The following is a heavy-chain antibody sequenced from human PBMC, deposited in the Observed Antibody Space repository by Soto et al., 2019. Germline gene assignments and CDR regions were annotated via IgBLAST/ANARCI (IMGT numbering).Heavy chain of an antibody. CDR2: ISVGGSGT. CDR1: GFTFSNYA. V-gene: IGHV3-23*01. Sequence: EVQLLESGGGLVQPGGSLTLSCAVSGFTFSNYAMSWVRHTPGKGLEWVSGISVGGSGTYYADSVKGRFTISRDNSKNTLYLQMNSLRAEDTAVYYCAKRPTRSSTWSNFDYWGQGTLVTVSS. J-gene: IGHJ4*02. CDR3: AKRPTRSSTWSNFDY. D-gene: IGHD6-13*01.